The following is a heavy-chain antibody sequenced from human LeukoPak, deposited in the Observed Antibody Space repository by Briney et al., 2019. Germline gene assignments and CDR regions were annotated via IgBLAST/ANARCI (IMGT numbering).Heavy chain of an antibody. D-gene: IGHD6-19*01. CDR1: GGSFSGYY. J-gene: IGHJ6*03. V-gene: IGHV4-34*01. Sequence: SETLSLTCAVYGGSFSGYYWSWIRQPPGKGLEWIGEINHSGSTNYNPSLKSRVTISVDTSKNQFSLKLSSVTAADTAVYYCARGTVAVTGNYYYYMDVWGKGTTVTVSS. CDR2: INHSGST. CDR3: ARGTVAVTGNYYYYMDV.